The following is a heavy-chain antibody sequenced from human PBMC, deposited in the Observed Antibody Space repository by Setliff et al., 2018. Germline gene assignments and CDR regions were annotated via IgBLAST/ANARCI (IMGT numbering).Heavy chain of an antibody. CDR1: GGTFSSNG. V-gene: IGHV1-69*05. J-gene: IGHJ4*02. Sequence: SVKVSCKASGGTFSSNGISWVRQAPGQGLEWMGGINPIFGTTDYAQKLQGRVTIITDESTSTAFMQLSTLKSDDTAVYYCARERYFDSWGQGTLVTVSS. CDR2: INPIFGTT. CDR3: ARERYFDS.